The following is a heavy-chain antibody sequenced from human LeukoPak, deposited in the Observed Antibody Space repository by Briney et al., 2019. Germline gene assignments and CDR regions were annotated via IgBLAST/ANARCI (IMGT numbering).Heavy chain of an antibody. J-gene: IGHJ1*01. D-gene: IGHD3/OR15-3a*01. CDR1: GFTVSSYD. Sequence: GGSLRLSCAAPGFTVSSYDMSWVRQAPGKGLEWVSVIYSGGSTYYANSVKGRFTISRDNSKNTLYLQMNSLRAEDTAVYYCARGVGTGYPIRYFQHWGQGTLVTVSS. CDR3: ARGVGTGYPIRYFQH. V-gene: IGHV3-66*01. CDR2: IYSGGST.